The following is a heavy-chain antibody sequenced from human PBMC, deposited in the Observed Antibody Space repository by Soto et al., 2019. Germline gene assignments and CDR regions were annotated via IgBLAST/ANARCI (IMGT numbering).Heavy chain of an antibody. V-gene: IGHV3-33*01. CDR3: ARVIAARRSYYYMDV. CDR2: IWYDGSNK. J-gene: IGHJ6*03. Sequence: GGSLRLSCAASGFTFSSYGMHWVRQAPGKGLEWVAVIWYDGSNKYYADSVKGRFTISRDNSKNTLDLQMNSLRAEDTAVYYCARVIAARRSYYYMDVWGKGTTVTVSS. D-gene: IGHD6-6*01. CDR1: GFTFSSYG.